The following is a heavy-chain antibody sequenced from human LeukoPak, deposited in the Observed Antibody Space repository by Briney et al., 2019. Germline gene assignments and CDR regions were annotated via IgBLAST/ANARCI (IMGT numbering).Heavy chain of an antibody. CDR1: GFTFSGYW. D-gene: IGHD3-3*01. CDR3: ARDFGYYDFWSGSLLMDV. J-gene: IGHJ6*03. Sequence: GGSLRVSCAASGFTFSGYWMSWVRQARGKGLEWVGNMKQDGSEKYYVDSVKGRFTISRDNAKNSLYLQMNSLRAEDTAAYYCARDFGYYDFWSGSLLMDVWGKGTTVTVSS. CDR2: MKQDGSEK. V-gene: IGHV3-7*01.